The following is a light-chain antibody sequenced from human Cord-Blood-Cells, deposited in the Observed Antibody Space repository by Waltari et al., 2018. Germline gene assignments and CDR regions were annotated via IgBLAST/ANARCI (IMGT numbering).Light chain of an antibody. CDR1: QSISSY. CDR3: QQSYSTPLT. CDR2: AAS. Sequence: IQMTQSPSSLRASVGDRVTITCRASQSISSYLNWYQQKPGKAPKLLIYAASSLQSGVPSRFSGSGSGTDFTLTISSLQPEDFATYYCQQSYSTPLTFGGGTKVEIK. J-gene: IGKJ4*01. V-gene: IGKV1-39*01.